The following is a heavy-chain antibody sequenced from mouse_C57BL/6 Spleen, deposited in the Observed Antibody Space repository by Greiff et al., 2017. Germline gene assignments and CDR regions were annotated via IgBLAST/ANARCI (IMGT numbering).Heavy chain of an antibody. J-gene: IGHJ4*01. CDR3: ARDGSVEYALDD. D-gene: IGHD1-1*02. V-gene: IGHV1-55*01. CDR1: GYTFTSYW. Sequence: VQLQQPGAELVKPGASVKLSCKASGYTFTSYWMTWVKQRPGQGLEWIGEIYPGDGSTNYNEKFKGKATLTVDTSSSTAYMQLSSLTSEDSAVYYCARDGSVEYALDDWGQGTSVTVSS. CDR2: IYPGDGST.